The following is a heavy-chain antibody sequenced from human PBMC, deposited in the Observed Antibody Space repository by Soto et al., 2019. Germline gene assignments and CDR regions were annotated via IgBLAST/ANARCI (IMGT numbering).Heavy chain of an antibody. J-gene: IGHJ6*02. D-gene: IGHD1-1*01. CDR3: ARGKGMEENYYYYGMDI. V-gene: IGHV1-3*01. CDR1: GYKFSTYA. CDR2: INGGTGQT. Sequence: GASVKVSCKASGYKFSTYAMHWVRQAPGQSLEWMGWINGGTGQTRYSQRFQDRVTITRDTSAKTTYMDLTSLRSEDTAVYYCARGKGMEENYYYYGMDIWGQGTTVTVSS.